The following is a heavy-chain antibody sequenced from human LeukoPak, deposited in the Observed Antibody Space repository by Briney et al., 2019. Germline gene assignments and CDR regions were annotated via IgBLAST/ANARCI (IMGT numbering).Heavy chain of an antibody. Sequence: SETLSLTCTVSGGSISSYYWSWIRQPPGKGLEWIGYIYYSGSINYNPSLKSRVTISVDTSKNQFSLKLSSVTAADTAVYYCARDLGTWGQGTLVTVSS. D-gene: IGHD1-1*01. CDR2: IYYSGSI. CDR1: GGSISSYY. V-gene: IGHV4-59*01. J-gene: IGHJ4*02. CDR3: ARDLGT.